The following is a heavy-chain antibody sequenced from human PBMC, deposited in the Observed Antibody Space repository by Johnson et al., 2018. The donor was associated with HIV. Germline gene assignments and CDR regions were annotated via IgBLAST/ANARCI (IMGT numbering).Heavy chain of an antibody. CDR2: LAQEGSEE. J-gene: IGHJ3*02. D-gene: IGHD2-15*01. CDR3: ASEGGGAFDI. CDR1: GFTFDGSG. V-gene: IGHV3-7*05. Sequence: QLVVSAGGLVQPGGSLRLSCAASGFTFDGSGLSCVRQAHGERRVWGANLAQEGSEEHYVGPLGGRFTISRDNAKNSLFLQMNSMRAEDTAVYYGASEGGGAFDIWGQGTMVTVSS.